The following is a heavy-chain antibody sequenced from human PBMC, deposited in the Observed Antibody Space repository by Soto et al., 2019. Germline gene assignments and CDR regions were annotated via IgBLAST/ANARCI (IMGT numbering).Heavy chain of an antibody. CDR3: AHRQTPFYSGYDWGAAGLFDY. Sequence: QISLKESGPTLVKPTQTLTLTCTFSGFSLSTSGVGVGWIRQPPGKALEWLALIYWDDDKRYSPSVMSRLTITKDTSKNQVVLTMTNIDHVDTATYYCAHRQTPFYSGYDWGAAGLFDYWGQGTLVTVAS. CDR1: GFSLSTSGVG. J-gene: IGHJ4*02. D-gene: IGHD3-16*01. V-gene: IGHV2-5*02. CDR2: IYWDDDK.